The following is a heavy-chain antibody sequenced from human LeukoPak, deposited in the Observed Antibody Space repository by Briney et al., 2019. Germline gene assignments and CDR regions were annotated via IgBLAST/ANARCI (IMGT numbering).Heavy chain of an antibody. J-gene: IGHJ3*02. V-gene: IGHV4-39*01. CDR1: GFTFSSYG. CDR2: LYYGGNT. Sequence: PGRSLRLSCAAPGFTFSSYGMHWVRQAPGKGLEWIGNLYYGGNTHYNPSLKSRVTISADTSNNQFSLNLSSVTATDTAVYYCARHTRPGYGGSENAFDIWGQGTMVTVSS. D-gene: IGHD5-12*01. CDR3: ARHTRPGYGGSENAFDI.